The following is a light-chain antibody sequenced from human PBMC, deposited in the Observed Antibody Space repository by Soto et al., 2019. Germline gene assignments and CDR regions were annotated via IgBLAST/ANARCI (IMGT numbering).Light chain of an antibody. CDR2: EVT. CDR3: SSYTNINTRACV. J-gene: IGLJ1*01. CDR1: SGDIGSYNR. Sequence: QSALTQPASVSGSPGQSITISCTGTSGDIGSYNRVSWYQQHPGKVPKLIIYEVTDRPSGVSNRFSGSKSGNTASLTISGLQAEYEAEYYCSSYTNINTRACVFGTGTKLTVL. V-gene: IGLV2-14*01.